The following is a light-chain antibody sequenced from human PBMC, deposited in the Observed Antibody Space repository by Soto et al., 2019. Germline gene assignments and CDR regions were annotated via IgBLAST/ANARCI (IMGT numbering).Light chain of an antibody. J-gene: IGLJ3*02. Sequence: QTVVTQEPSLSVSPGGTVTLTCGLSSGSVSTNYYPSWYQQTPGQAPRTLIYITNTRSSGVPDRFSGSILGNKAALTITGARADDESDYYCVLYMGGGIWVFGGGTKVTVL. CDR1: SGSVSTNYY. CDR2: ITN. V-gene: IGLV8-61*01. CDR3: VLYMGGGIWV.